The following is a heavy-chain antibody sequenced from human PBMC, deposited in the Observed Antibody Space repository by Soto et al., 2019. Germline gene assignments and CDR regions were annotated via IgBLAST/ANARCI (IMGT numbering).Heavy chain of an antibody. CDR3: AGINYDIFTGYFSDY. D-gene: IGHD3-9*01. V-gene: IGHV3-33*01. J-gene: IGHJ4*02. CDR2: IWHDGSNE. CDR1: GFTLSDYG. Sequence: QVQLVESGGGVVQPGRSLRLSCAASGFTLSDYGMHWVRQAPGKGLEWVALIWHDGSNEYYADSVKGRFTISRDNSKNTLSLQMNSLRAEDTAVYYWAGINYDIFTGYFSDYWGQGTLVTVSS.